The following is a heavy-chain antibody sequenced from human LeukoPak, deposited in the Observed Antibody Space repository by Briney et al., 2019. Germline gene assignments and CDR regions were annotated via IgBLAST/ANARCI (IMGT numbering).Heavy chain of an antibody. V-gene: IGHV3-30*04. D-gene: IGHD3-16*01. Sequence: GGSLRLSCAASGFTFSSYAMHWVRQAPGKGLEWVAVISYDGSNKYYADSVKGRFTISRDNSKNTLYLQMNSLRAEDTAVYYCARVGPWGGYYYYYYMDVWGKGTTVTVSS. CDR3: ARVGPWGGYYYYYYMDV. J-gene: IGHJ6*03. CDR2: ISYDGSNK. CDR1: GFTFSSYA.